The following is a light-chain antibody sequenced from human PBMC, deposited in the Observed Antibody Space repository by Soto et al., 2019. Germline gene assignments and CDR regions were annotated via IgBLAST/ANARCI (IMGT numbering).Light chain of an antibody. V-gene: IGKV1-27*01. J-gene: IGKJ1*01. CDR3: QKYDSAPWA. Sequence: DIQITQSPSSLSASVGDRVTITCRASQGIKKYVAWYQQKPGKVPKLLIFAASTLQSGVPSRFSGSGSGTDFTLSISSLQPEDVATYYCQKYDSAPWAFGQGTKVDIK. CDR1: QGIKKY. CDR2: AAS.